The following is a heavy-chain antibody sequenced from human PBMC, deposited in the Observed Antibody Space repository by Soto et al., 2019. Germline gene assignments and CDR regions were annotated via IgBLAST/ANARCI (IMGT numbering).Heavy chain of an antibody. Sequence: GGSLRRSCAASGFTFSSYWMHWVRQAPGKGLVWVSRINSDGSSTSYADSVKGRFTISRDNAKNTLYLQMNSLRAEDTAVYYCARAYYSNEFDYWGQGTLVTVSS. D-gene: IGHD4-4*01. J-gene: IGHJ4*02. V-gene: IGHV3-74*01. CDR2: INSDGSST. CDR3: ARAYYSNEFDY. CDR1: GFTFSSYW.